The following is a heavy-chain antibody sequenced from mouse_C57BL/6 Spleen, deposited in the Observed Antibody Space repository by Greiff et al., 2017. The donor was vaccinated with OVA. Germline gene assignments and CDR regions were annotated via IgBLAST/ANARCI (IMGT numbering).Heavy chain of an antibody. J-gene: IGHJ3*01. D-gene: IGHD1-1*02. CDR2: IYPGDGDT. V-gene: IGHV1-82*01. CDR1: GYAFSSSW. CDR3: AGKVAWFAY. Sequence: VQLQESGPELVKPGASVKISCKASGYAFSSSWMNWVKQRPGKGLEWIGRIYPGDGDTNYNGKFKGQATLTADKSSSTAYMQLSSLTSEDSAVYFCAGKVAWFAYWGQGTLVTVSA.